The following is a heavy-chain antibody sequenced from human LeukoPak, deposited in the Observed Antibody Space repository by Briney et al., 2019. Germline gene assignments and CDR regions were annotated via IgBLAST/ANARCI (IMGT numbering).Heavy chain of an antibody. Sequence: ASVKVSCKASGHTFTGYYMHWGRQAPGQGLEWMGWINANSGDTNYAQKFHGRVTMTRDTSISTAYMELSRLRSDDTAAYYCASKWVTYYYNSSAYHYPTDVFDIWGQGTMVTVSS. J-gene: IGHJ3*02. D-gene: IGHD3-22*01. V-gene: IGHV1-2*02. CDR1: GHTFTGYY. CDR3: ASKWVTYYYNSSAYHYPTDVFDI. CDR2: INANSGDT.